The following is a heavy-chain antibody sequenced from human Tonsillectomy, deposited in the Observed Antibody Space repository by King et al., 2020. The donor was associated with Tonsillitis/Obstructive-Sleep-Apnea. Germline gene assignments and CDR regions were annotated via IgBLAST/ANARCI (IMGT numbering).Heavy chain of an antibody. D-gene: IGHD5-24*01. CDR2: INGSGGTT. Sequence: VQLVESGGGLVQPGGSLRLSCAASGFTFSNYAMSWVRQAPGKGLEWVSGINGSGGTTYYADSVKGRFTISRDNSKNTLYLQMNGLRAEDPAVYYCAKDHYAAEMGTLFAYCMDVWGQGTTVTVSS. CDR1: GFTFSNYA. V-gene: IGHV3-23*04. CDR3: AKDHYAAEMGTLFAYCMDV. J-gene: IGHJ6*02.